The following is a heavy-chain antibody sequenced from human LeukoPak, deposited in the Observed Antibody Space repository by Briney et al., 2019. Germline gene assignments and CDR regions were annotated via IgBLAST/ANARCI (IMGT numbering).Heavy chain of an antibody. V-gene: IGHV1-8*01. CDR3: ARGIRRGITIFGVVNYYYMDV. CDR1: GYTFTSYD. J-gene: IGHJ6*03. CDR2: MNPNSGNT. Sequence: VASVKVSCKASGYTFTSYDINWVRQATGQGLEWTGWMNPNSGNTGYAQKFQGRVTMTRNTSISTAYMELSSLRSEDTAVYYCARGIRRGITIFGVVNYYYMDVWGKGTTVTVSS. D-gene: IGHD3-3*01.